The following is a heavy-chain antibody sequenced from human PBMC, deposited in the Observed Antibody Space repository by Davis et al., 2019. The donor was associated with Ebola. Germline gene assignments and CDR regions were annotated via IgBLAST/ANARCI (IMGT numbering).Heavy chain of an antibody. J-gene: IGHJ5*02. D-gene: IGHD4-17*01. CDR3: ARDMTTVTTGWFDP. CDR1: GYTFTSYG. Sequence: ASVKVSCKASGYTFTSYGISWVRQAPGQGLEWMGGIIPIFGTANYAQKLQGRVTMTTDTSTSTAYMELRSLRSDDTAVYYCARDMTTVTTGWFDPWGQGTLVTVSS. V-gene: IGHV1-18*01. CDR2: IIPIFGTA.